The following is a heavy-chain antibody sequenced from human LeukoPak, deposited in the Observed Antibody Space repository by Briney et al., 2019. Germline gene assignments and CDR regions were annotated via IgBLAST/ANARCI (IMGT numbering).Heavy chain of an antibody. D-gene: IGHD2-2*01. Sequence: GSLRLSCVASGFTSSRYWMSWVRQAPGKGLEWVASTKQDGSENSYVDSVKGRFTNSRDNAKNSLYLQMSGLRAEDTAAYSCARVLVVPAARLYYYAMDVWGQGTTVTVSS. V-gene: IGHV3-7*04. CDR3: ARVLVVPAARLYYYAMDV. CDR2: TKQDGSEN. CDR1: GFTSSRYW. J-gene: IGHJ6*02.